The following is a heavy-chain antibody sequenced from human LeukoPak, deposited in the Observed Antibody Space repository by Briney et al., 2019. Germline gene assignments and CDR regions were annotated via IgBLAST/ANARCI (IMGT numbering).Heavy chain of an antibody. D-gene: IGHD1-26*01. CDR1: GFTFSSYS. CDR3: ASYSGSYLYYFDY. Sequence: GGSLRLSCAASGFTFSSYSMNWVRQAPGKGLEWVSSISSSSSYIYYADSVKGRFTISRDNAKNSLYLQMNSLRAEDTAVYYWASYSGSYLYYFDYWGQGTLVTVSS. CDR2: ISSSSSYI. V-gene: IGHV3-21*01. J-gene: IGHJ4*02.